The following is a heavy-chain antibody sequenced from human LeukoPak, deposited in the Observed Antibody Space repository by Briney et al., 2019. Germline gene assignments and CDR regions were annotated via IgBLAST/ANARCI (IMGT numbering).Heavy chain of an antibody. J-gene: IGHJ4*02. Sequence: GGSLRLSCAASGFTFSSYSMNWVRQAPGKGLEWVSSISSSSSYIYYADSVKGRFTISRDNAKNSLYLQMNSLRAEDTAVYYCARSLGYCSSTSCYTSICDYWGQGTLVTVSS. V-gene: IGHV3-21*01. CDR3: ARSLGYCSSTSCYTSICDY. CDR2: ISSSSSYI. CDR1: GFTFSSYS. D-gene: IGHD2-2*02.